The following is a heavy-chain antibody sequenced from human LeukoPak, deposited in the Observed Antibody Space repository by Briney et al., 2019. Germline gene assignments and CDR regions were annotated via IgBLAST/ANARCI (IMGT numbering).Heavy chain of an antibody. CDR2: IYYSGST. CDR3: AREYSSSDNWFDP. CDR1: GGSISSYY. V-gene: IGHV4-59*01. Sequence: PSETLSLTCTLSGGSISSYYWSWIRQPPGKGLEWIGYIYYSGSTNYNPSLKSRVTISVDTSKNQFSLKLSSVTAAGTAVYYCAREYSSSDNWFDPWGQGTLVTVSS. J-gene: IGHJ5*02. D-gene: IGHD6-6*01.